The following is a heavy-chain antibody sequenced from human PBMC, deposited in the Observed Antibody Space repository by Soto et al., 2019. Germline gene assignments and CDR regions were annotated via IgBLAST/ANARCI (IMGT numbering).Heavy chain of an antibody. CDR1: GFTFSSDG. CDR2: IWYDGSNK. D-gene: IGHD6-19*01. CDR3: AAVYSSGWYFDY. Sequence: QVQLVESGGGVVQPGRSLRLSCAASGFTFSSDGMHWVRQAPGKGLEWVAVIWYDGSNKYYADSVKGRFTISRDNSKNTLYLQMNSLRAEDTAVYYCAAVYSSGWYFDYWGQGTLVTVSS. V-gene: IGHV3-33*01. J-gene: IGHJ4*02.